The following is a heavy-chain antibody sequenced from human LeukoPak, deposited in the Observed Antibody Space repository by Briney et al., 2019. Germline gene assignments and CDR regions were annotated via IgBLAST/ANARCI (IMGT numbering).Heavy chain of an antibody. V-gene: IGHV4-31*03. CDR2: IYYSAST. D-gene: IGHD2-2*01. Sequence: SQTLSLTCTVSGVSISSGGYYWSWIRQHPGKGLEWIGYIYYSASTYYNPSLKSRVTISVDTSKNQFSLKLSSVTAADTAVYYCAKMGPLLGIPAAIGKYYFDYWGQGTLVTVSS. CDR3: AKMGPLLGIPAAIGKYYFDY. CDR1: GVSISSGGYY. J-gene: IGHJ4*02.